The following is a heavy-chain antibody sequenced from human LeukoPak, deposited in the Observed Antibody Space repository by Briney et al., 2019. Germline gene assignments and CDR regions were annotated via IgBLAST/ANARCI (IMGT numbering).Heavy chain of an antibody. D-gene: IGHD3-22*01. CDR3: AKTPETHYYDLSGYYYYFDY. CDR1: GFTFTNYA. V-gene: IGHV3-23*01. CDR2: IGGSGGGT. J-gene: IGHJ4*02. Sequence: PAESLTLSCAASGFTFTNYAMSWVRQAPGKGLEWVSAIGGSGGGTYYADSVKGRFTISRDNSKNTLYLQMTGLRAEDTAIYYCAKTPETHYYDLSGYYYYFDYWGQGTLVTVSS.